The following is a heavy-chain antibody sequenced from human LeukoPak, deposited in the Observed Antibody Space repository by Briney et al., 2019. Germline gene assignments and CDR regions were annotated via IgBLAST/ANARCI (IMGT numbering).Heavy chain of an antibody. CDR1: GGSFSGYY. D-gene: IGHD6-6*01. CDR2: INHSGST. CDR3: ASPEYSSSRFDY. J-gene: IGHJ4*02. V-gene: IGHV4-34*01. Sequence: SETLSLTCAVYGGSFSGYYWSWIRQPPGKGLEWIGEINHSGSTNYNPSLKSRVTISVDTSKNQFSLKLSSVTAADTAVYYCASPEYSSSRFDYWGQRTLVTVSS.